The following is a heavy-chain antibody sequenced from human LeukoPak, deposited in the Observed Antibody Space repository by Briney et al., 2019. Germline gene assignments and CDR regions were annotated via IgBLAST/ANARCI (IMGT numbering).Heavy chain of an antibody. D-gene: IGHD3-3*01. V-gene: IGHV3-23*01. J-gene: IGHJ4*02. CDR1: GFTLSSYA. Sequence: GGSLRLSCAASGFTLSSYAMSWVRQAPGKGLEWVSAISGSGGSTYYADSVKGRFTISRDNSKNTLYLQMNSLRAEDTAVYYCAKASRFLEWLLPKYYFDYWGQGTLVTVSS. CDR3: AKASRFLEWLLPKYYFDY. CDR2: ISGSGGST.